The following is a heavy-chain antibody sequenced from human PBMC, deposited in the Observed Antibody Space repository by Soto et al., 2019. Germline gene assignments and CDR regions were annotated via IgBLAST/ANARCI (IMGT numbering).Heavy chain of an antibody. CDR1: GFTFSSYA. V-gene: IGHV3-23*01. CDR2: ISGSSGST. CDR3: AKTYYYDSSGYAPYAFDI. J-gene: IGHJ3*02. Sequence: GGSLRLSCAASGFTFSSYAMNWVRQAPGKGLEWVSAISGSSGSTYYADSVKGRFTISRDNSKNTLYLQMNSLRAEDTAVYYCAKTYYYDSSGYAPYAFDIWGQGTMVTVSS. D-gene: IGHD3-22*01.